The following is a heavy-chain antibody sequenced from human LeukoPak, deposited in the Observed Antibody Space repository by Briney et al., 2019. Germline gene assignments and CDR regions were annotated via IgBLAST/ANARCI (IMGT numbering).Heavy chain of an antibody. CDR3: AELGITMIGGV. CDR1: GFAFDDYG. Sequence: PGGSLRLSCAASGFAFDDYGMSWVRQAPGKGLEWVSRINRDGSSTSYADSVKGRFTISRDNAKNSLYLQMNSLRAEDTAVYYCAELGITMIGGVWGKGTTVTISS. CDR2: INRDGSST. D-gene: IGHD3-10*02. J-gene: IGHJ6*04. V-gene: IGHV3-20*04.